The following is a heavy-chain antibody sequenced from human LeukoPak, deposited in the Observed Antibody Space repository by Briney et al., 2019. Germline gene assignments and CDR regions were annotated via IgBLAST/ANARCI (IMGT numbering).Heavy chain of an antibody. D-gene: IGHD3-3*01. Sequence: GASVKVSCEASGYTFTSYYMHWVRQAPGQGLEWMGIINPSGGSTSYAQKFQGRVTMTRNTSISTAYMELSSLRSEDTAVYYCARGKTYYDFWSGSAHTYYFDYWGQGTLVTVSS. CDR3: ARGKTYYDFWSGSAHTYYFDY. J-gene: IGHJ4*02. CDR1: GYTFTSYY. V-gene: IGHV1-46*01. CDR2: INPSGGST.